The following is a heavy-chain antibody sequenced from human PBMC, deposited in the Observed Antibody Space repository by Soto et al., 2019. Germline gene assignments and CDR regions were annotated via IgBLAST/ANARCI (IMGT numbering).Heavy chain of an antibody. CDR1: GFTFSSYS. D-gene: IGHD6-6*01. Sequence: WRSLRLSWAASGFTFSSYSMSWVRQAPGKGLEWVSSISSSSSYIYYADSVKGRFTISRDNAKNSLYLQMNSLRAEATAVYYCARDHRSSDSGMDVWGQGTTVTVSS. CDR2: ISSSSSYI. CDR3: ARDHRSSDSGMDV. V-gene: IGHV3-21*01. J-gene: IGHJ6*02.